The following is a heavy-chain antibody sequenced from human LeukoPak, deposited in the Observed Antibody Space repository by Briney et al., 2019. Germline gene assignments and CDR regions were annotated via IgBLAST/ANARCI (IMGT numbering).Heavy chain of an antibody. CDR2: ISSSSSTI. Sequence: SGGPLRLSCAASGXTFSSYSMNWVRQAPGKGLEWVSYISSSSSTIYYADSVRGRFTISRDNAKNSLYLQMNSLRDEDTAVYYCARGVVYSSGWYSFDYWGQGTLVTVSS. V-gene: IGHV3-48*02. J-gene: IGHJ4*02. CDR3: ARGVVYSSGWYSFDY. CDR1: GXTFSSYS. D-gene: IGHD6-19*01.